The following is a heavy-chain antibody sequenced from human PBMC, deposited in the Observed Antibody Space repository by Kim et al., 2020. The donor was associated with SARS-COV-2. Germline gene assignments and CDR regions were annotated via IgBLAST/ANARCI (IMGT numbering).Heavy chain of an antibody. D-gene: IGHD6-13*01. CDR2: IIPIFGTA. CDR3: AREAAAGICWFDP. V-gene: IGHV1-69*06. J-gene: IGHJ5*02. CDR1: GGTFSSYA. Sequence: SVKVSCKASGGTFSSYAISWVRQAPGQGLEWMGGIIPIFGTANYAQKFQGRVTITADKSTSTAYMELSSLRSEDTAVYYCAREAAAGICWFDPWGQGTLVTVSS.